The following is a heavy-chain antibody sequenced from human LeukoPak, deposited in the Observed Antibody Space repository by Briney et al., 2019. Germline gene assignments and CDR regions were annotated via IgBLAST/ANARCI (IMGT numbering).Heavy chain of an antibody. V-gene: IGHV4-34*01. D-gene: IGHD3-10*01. CDR1: GGSFSGYY. CDR3: GRLYYYGSGSYYT. Sequence: SETLSLTCAVYGGSFSGYYWSWIRQPPGKGLEWIGEINHSGSTNYNPSLKSRVTISVDTSKNQFSLKLSSVTAADTAVYYCGRLYYYGSGSYYTWGQGTLVTVSS. J-gene: IGHJ4*02. CDR2: INHSGST.